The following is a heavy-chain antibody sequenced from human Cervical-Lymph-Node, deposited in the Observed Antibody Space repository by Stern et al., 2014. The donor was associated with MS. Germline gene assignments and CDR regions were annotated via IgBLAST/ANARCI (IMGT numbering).Heavy chain of an antibody. J-gene: IGHJ4*02. CDR3: ARGGFYAPFDS. Sequence: QVQLVESGGGLVKPGGSLRLSCAASGFTFSDNFMSWIRLSPGQGLEWLSYMGDSDRTISYADSVKGRFTISRDNAKNSLYLQMNSLRAEDSAVYYCARGGFYAPFDSWGQGTLVTVSS. CDR1: GFTFSDNF. CDR2: MGDSDRTI. D-gene: IGHD2/OR15-2a*01. V-gene: IGHV3-11*01.